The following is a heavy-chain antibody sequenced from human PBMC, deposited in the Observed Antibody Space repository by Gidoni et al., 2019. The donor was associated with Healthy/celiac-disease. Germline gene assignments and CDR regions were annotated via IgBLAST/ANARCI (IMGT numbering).Heavy chain of an antibody. CDR3: LQLLYQGGYFDY. Sequence: QVQLVESGGGLVKPGGSLRLSCSASGFTFSDYYMSWIRQAPGKGLEWVSYMSSSGSTIYYADSVKGRFTISRDNAKTSLYLQMNSLRAEDTAVYYCLQLLYQGGYFDYWGQGTLVTVSS. D-gene: IGHD2-2*02. CDR1: GFTFSDYY. CDR2: MSSSGSTI. V-gene: IGHV3-11*01. J-gene: IGHJ4*02.